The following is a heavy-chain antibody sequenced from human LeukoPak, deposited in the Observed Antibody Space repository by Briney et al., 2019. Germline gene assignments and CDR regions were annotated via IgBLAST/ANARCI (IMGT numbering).Heavy chain of an antibody. CDR2: INSSGDYT. CDR1: EFSFSSHS. J-gene: IGHJ4*02. Sequence: GGSLRLSCAASEFSFSSHSMNWVRQAPGKGLEWVSTINSSGDYTCYADSVKGRFTISRDNTKNSLYLQMNSLRAEDTAVFYCARDQYDTWSRRGNFDSWGQGTLVIVSS. D-gene: IGHD3-3*01. V-gene: IGHV3-21*04. CDR3: ARDQYDTWSRRGNFDS.